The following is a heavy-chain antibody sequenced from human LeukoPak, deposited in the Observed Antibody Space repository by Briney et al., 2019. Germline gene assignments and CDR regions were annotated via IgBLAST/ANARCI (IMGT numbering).Heavy chain of an antibody. D-gene: IGHD1-7*01. Sequence: PSETLSLTCTVSGGSISSSSYYWGWIRQPPGKGLEWIGYIYYSGSTNYNPSLKSRVTILVDMSKNQFSLKMSSVTAADTAVYYCARELKVGNTGYYFDYWGQGTLVTVSS. CDR3: ARELKVGNTGYYFDY. CDR1: GGSISSSSYY. CDR2: IYYSGST. J-gene: IGHJ4*02. V-gene: IGHV4-61*05.